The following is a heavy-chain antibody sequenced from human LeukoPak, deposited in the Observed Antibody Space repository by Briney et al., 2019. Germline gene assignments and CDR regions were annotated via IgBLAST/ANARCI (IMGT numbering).Heavy chain of an antibody. CDR1: GFTFSSYA. Sequence: HPGGSLRLSCAASGFTFSSYAMSWVRQAPGKGLEWVSAISGSGGSTYYADSVKGRFTISRDNSKNTLYLQMNSLRAEDTAVYYCAKDADSSGWYVNWFDPWGQGTLVTVSS. V-gene: IGHV3-23*01. D-gene: IGHD6-19*01. CDR3: AKDADSSGWYVNWFDP. CDR2: ISGSGGST. J-gene: IGHJ5*02.